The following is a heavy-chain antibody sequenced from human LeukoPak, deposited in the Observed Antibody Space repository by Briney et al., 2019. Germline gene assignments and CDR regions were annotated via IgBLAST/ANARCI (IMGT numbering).Heavy chain of an antibody. CDR3: AKDTVAGPYFYGMDV. Sequence: GRSLRLSCAASGFTFVDYAMHWVRQAPGKGLEWVSGISWNSGSIGYADSVKGRFTISRDNAKNSLYLQMNSLRAEDTALYYCAKDTVAGPYFYGMDVWGQGTTVTVSS. V-gene: IGHV3-9*01. J-gene: IGHJ6*02. CDR2: ISWNSGSI. CDR1: GFTFVDYA. D-gene: IGHD6-19*01.